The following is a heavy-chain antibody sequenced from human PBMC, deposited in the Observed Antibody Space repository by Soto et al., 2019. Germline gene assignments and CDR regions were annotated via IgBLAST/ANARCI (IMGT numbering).Heavy chain of an antibody. Sequence: QVQLVESGGGVVQPGKSLRLSCAASGFAFSSYGIHWVRQAPGKGLEWVAGISYDGSKKYYADSVKGQFTISRDNSENMLHLQMNGLRAEDTAVYYCAKDTYYHDSSGYYVFDHWGQGTLVTVSS. V-gene: IGHV3-30*18. CDR1: GFAFSSYG. CDR2: ISYDGSKK. CDR3: AKDTYYHDSSGYYVFDH. D-gene: IGHD3-22*01. J-gene: IGHJ4*02.